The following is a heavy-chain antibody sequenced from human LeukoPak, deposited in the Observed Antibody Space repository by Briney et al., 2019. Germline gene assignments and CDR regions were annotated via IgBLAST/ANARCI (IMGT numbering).Heavy chain of an antibody. CDR2: IIPIFGTA. J-gene: IGHJ4*02. CDR3: ARDGSGWHGPFDY. V-gene: IGHV1-69*13. CDR1: GYTFTGYY. D-gene: IGHD6-19*01. Sequence: GASVKVSCKASGYTFTGYYMHWVRQAPGQGLEWMGGIIPIFGTANYAQKFQGRVTITADESTSTAYMELSSLRSEDTAVYYCARDGSGWHGPFDYWGQGTLVTVSS.